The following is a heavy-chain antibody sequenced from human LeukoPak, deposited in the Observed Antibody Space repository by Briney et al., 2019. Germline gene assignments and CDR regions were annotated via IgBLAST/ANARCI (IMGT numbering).Heavy chain of an antibody. Sequence: GASVKVSCKASGYTFTGYYMHWVRQAPGQGLEWMGWINPNSGGTNYAQKFQGRVTMTRDTSISTAYMELSRLRSDDTAVYYCARVGYSSGWDFDYWSQGTLVTVSS. D-gene: IGHD6-19*01. CDR1: GYTFTGYY. CDR2: INPNSGGT. V-gene: IGHV1-2*02. CDR3: ARVGYSSGWDFDY. J-gene: IGHJ4*02.